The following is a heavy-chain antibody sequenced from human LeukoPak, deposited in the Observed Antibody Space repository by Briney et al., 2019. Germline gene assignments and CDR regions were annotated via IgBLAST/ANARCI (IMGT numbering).Heavy chain of an antibody. D-gene: IGHD2-2*01. CDR2: IYESGST. CDR3: ARVGRYCSSTSCYAFDY. CDR1: GGSISSGGHF. V-gene: IGHV4-30-2*01. J-gene: IGHJ4*02. Sequence: SETLSLTCTVSGGSISSGGHFWNWIRQPPGKGLEWIGYIYESGSTSYNPSLKSRVTVSGDRSKNQFSVKLSSVTAADTAVYYCARVGRYCSSTSCYAFDYWGQGTLVTVSS.